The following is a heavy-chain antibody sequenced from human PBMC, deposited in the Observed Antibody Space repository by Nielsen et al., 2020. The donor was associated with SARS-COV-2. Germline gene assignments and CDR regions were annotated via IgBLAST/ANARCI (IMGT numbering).Heavy chain of an antibody. D-gene: IGHD3-10*01. CDR1: GFTFSSYA. CDR2: ISYDGSNK. CDR3: ARDYGLGH. Sequence: GESLKISCAASGFTFSSYAMHWVRQAPGKGLEWVAVISYDGSNKYYADSVKGRFTISRDNSKNTLYLQMNSLRAEDTAVYYCARDYGLGHWGQGTLVTVSS. V-gene: IGHV3-30*04. J-gene: IGHJ4*02.